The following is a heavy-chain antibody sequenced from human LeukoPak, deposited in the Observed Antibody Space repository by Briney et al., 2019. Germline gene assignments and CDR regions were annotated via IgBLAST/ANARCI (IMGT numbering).Heavy chain of an antibody. CDR2: INPSGGSA. J-gene: IGHJ6*04. CDR3: ARDSTMTDGMDV. CDR1: GYTFTSYY. Sequence: ASVKVSCKASGYTFTSYYMHWVRQAPGQGLEWMEIINPSGGSASYAQKFQGRVTMTRGTSTSTVYMELSSLRSEDTAVYYCARDSTMTDGMDVWGKGTTVTVSS. D-gene: IGHD2-2*01. V-gene: IGHV1-46*01.